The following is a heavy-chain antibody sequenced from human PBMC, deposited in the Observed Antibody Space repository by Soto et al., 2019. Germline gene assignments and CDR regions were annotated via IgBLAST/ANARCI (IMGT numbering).Heavy chain of an antibody. CDR1: GGSMSGSY. Sequence: QVQLQELGPGLVKPSETLSLTCTVSGGSMSGSYWSWIRQCPGKGLEWIAYIYYTGSPEYNPSLNSRVTISVDTSKNQFSLKLSAVTAADTAVYYGARGGWYLDYWGQGTLVTVSS. D-gene: IGHD6-19*01. J-gene: IGHJ4*02. CDR3: ARGGWYLDY. CDR2: IYYTGSP. V-gene: IGHV4-59*01.